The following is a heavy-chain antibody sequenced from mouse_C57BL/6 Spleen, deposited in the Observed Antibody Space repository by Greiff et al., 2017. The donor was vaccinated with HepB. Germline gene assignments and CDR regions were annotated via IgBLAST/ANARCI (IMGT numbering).Heavy chain of an antibody. D-gene: IGHD1-1*01. V-gene: IGHV1-81*01. CDR3: AREDSSYEGYAMDY. J-gene: IGHJ4*01. CDR2: IYPRSGNT. Sequence: QVQLQQSGAELARPGASVKLSCKASGYTFTSYGISWVKQRTGQGLEWIGEIYPRSGNTYYNEKFKGKATLTADKSSSTAYMELRSLTSEDSAVYFCAREDSSYEGYAMDYWGQGTSVTVSS. CDR1: GYTFTSYG.